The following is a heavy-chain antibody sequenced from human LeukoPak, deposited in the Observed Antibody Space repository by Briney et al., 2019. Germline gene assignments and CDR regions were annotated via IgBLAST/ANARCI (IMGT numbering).Heavy chain of an antibody. J-gene: IGHJ4*02. CDR1: GYTFTSYG. CDR2: ISAYNGNT. V-gene: IGHV1-18*01. Sequence: GASVRVSCKASGYTFTSYGISWVRQAPGQGLEWMGWISAYNGNTNYAQKLQGRVTMTTDTSTSTAYMELRSLRSDDTAVYYCAVLRISDYYFDYWGQGTLVTVSS. D-gene: IGHD3/OR15-3a*01. CDR3: AVLRISDYYFDY.